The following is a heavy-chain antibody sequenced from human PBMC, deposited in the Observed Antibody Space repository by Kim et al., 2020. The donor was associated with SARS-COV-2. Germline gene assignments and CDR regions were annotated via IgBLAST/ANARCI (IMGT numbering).Heavy chain of an antibody. CDR2: IYSGGIT. J-gene: IGHJ4*02. Sequence: GGSLRLSCAASGFTVCSNYMSWVRQAPGKGLEWVSLIYSGGITYYADSVKGRFTISRDNSKNTLYLQMNSLRAEDTAVYFCARDYYDSSGYYYSDYWGQGTLVTVSS. V-gene: IGHV3-66*01. D-gene: IGHD3-22*01. CDR1: GFTVCSNY. CDR3: ARDYYDSSGYYYSDY.